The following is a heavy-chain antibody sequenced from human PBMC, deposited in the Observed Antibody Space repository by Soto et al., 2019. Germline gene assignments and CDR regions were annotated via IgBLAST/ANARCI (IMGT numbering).Heavy chain of an antibody. J-gene: IGHJ6*02. D-gene: IGHD1-7*01. CDR1: GFTFSSYG. CDR3: AKEGENYGLRAPLGMDV. Sequence: VGSLRLSCAASGFTFSSYGMHWVRQAPGKGLEWVAVISYDGSNKYYADSVKGRFTISRDNSKNTLYLQMNSLRAEDTAVYYCAKEGENYGLRAPLGMDVWGQGTTVTVSS. CDR2: ISYDGSNK. V-gene: IGHV3-30*18.